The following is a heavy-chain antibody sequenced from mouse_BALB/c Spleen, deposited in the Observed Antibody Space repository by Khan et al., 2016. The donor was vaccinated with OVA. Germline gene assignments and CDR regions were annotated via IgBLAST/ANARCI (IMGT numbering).Heavy chain of an antibody. CDR2: ISYSGNA. CDR1: GDSITSGY. V-gene: IGHV3-8*02. Sequence: EVKLEESGPSLVKPSQTLSLTCSVTGDSITSGYWNWIRKFPGNKLEYMGYISYSGNAYYNPSPKSRISITRDTSKNQYYLQLNSVTTEDTATYYCACELRGFAYWGQGTLVTVSA. J-gene: IGHJ3*01. D-gene: IGHD1-1*01. CDR3: ACELRGFAY.